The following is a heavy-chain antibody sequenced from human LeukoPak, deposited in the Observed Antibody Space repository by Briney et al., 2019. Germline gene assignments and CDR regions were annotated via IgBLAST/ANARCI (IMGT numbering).Heavy chain of an antibody. Sequence: GGSLRLSCAASGFTFSSYAMSWVRQAPGKGLEWVSAISGSGGTIYYADSVKGRFTISRDNAQNSLYLQMNSLRAEDTAVYYCARDIEDIVVVVAATGDAFDIWGQGTMVTVSS. CDR1: GFTFSSYA. CDR2: ISGSGGTI. CDR3: ARDIEDIVVVVAATGDAFDI. V-gene: IGHV3-23*01. J-gene: IGHJ3*02. D-gene: IGHD2-15*01.